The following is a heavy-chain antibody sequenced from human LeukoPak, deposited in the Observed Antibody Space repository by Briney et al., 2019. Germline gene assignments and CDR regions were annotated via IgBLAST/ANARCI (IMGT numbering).Heavy chain of an antibody. Sequence: GGSLRLSCAASGFTFGSYAMSWVRQAPGKGLEWVSAISGSGGSTYYADSVKGRFTISRDNSKNTLYLQMNSLRAEDTAVYYCAKGGYYDILTGYYRGLYFDYWGQGTLVTVSS. J-gene: IGHJ4*02. CDR3: AKGGYYDILTGYYRGLYFDY. CDR2: ISGSGGST. CDR1: GFTFGSYA. V-gene: IGHV3-23*01. D-gene: IGHD3-9*01.